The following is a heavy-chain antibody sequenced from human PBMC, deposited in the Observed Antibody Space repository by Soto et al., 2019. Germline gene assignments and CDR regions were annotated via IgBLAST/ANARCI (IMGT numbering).Heavy chain of an antibody. Sequence: VQLVQSGAEVKKPGASVKVSCKASGYTFSTYGFSWVRQAPGQGLEWMGWIGADNGDTNYAQNFQGRVTMTTDTSTTTSYMELMSLTADDTAVYFCARDWKGAEGFDPWGQGTLVTVSS. V-gene: IGHV1-18*01. D-gene: IGHD1-1*01. CDR3: ARDWKGAEGFDP. CDR2: IGADNGDT. J-gene: IGHJ5*02. CDR1: GYTFSTYG.